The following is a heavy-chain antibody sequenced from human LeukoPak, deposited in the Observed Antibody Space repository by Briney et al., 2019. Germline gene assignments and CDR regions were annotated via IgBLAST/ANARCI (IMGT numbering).Heavy chain of an antibody. J-gene: IGHJ4*02. V-gene: IGHV3-23*01. CDR2: ISGSGSST. CDR1: GFTFSSYA. D-gene: IGHD5-18*01. CDR3: AKGTILARYSYVTY. Sequence: GGSLRLSCAASGFTFSSYAMSWVRQAPGKGLEWVSAISGSGSSTYYADSVKGRFTISRDNSKNTLYLQMNSLRAEDTAVYYCAKGTILARYSYVTYWGQGTLVTVSS.